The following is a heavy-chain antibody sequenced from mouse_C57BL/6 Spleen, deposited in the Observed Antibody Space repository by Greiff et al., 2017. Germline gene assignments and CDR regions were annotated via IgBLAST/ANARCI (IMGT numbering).Heavy chain of an antibody. D-gene: IGHD1-1*01. J-gene: IGHJ4*01. Sequence: VQVVESGAELAKPGASVKLSCKASGYTFTSYWMHWVKQRPGQGLEWIGYINPSSGYTTYNQKFKDKATLTADKSSSTAYMQLSSLTYEDSAVYYCASGDGSSYGYAMDYWGQGTSVTVSS. CDR3: ASGDGSSYGYAMDY. V-gene: IGHV1-7*01. CDR1: GYTFTSYW. CDR2: INPSSGYT.